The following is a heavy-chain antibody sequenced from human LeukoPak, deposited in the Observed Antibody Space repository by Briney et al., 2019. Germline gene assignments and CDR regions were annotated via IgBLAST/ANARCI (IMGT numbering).Heavy chain of an antibody. Sequence: GGSLRLSCAASRFTFSSYWMSWVRQAPGKGLEWVANIKQDGSEKYYVDSVKGRFTISRDNAKNSLYLQMNSLRAEDTAVYYCARGWRARIAVAGDYFDYWGQGTLVTVSS. V-gene: IGHV3-7*01. CDR3: ARGWRARIAVAGDYFDY. CDR2: IKQDGSEK. CDR1: RFTFSSYW. J-gene: IGHJ4*02. D-gene: IGHD6-19*01.